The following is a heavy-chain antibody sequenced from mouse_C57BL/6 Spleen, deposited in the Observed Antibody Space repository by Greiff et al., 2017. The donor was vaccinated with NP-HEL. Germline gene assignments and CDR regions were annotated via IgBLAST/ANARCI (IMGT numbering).Heavy chain of an antibody. D-gene: IGHD1-1*01. CDR2: IDPANGNT. CDR3: AYGSRSY. Sequence: EVQLQQSVAELVRPGASVKLSCTASGFNINNTYMHWVKQRPEQGLEWIGRIDPANGNTKYAPKFQGKATITADTSSNTAYLQLSSLTSEDTAIYYCAYGSRSYWGKGTTLTVSS. CDR1: GFNINNTY. J-gene: IGHJ2*01. V-gene: IGHV14-3*01.